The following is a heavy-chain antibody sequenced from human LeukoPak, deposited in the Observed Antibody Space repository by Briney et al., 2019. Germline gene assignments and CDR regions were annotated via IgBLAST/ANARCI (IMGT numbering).Heavy chain of an antibody. CDR3: ARDHWAIVVVPAARPFDY. J-gene: IGHJ4*02. CDR1: GFTFDDYG. CDR2: INWNGGST. D-gene: IGHD2-2*02. Sequence: PGGSLRLSCAASGFTFDDYGMSWVRQAPGKGLEWVSGINWNGGSTGYADSVKGRFTISRDNAKNSLYLQMNSLRAEDTALYYCARDHWAIVVVPAARPFDYWGQGTLVTVSS. V-gene: IGHV3-20*04.